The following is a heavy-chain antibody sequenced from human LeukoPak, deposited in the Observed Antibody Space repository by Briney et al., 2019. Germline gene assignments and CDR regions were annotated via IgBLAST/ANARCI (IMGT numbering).Heavy chain of an antibody. CDR1: GFTFSSYG. D-gene: IGHD3-10*01. V-gene: IGHV3-30*02. Sequence: GSLRLSCAASGFTFSSYGMHWVRQAPGKGLEWVAFIRYDGSNKYYADSVKGRFTISRDNSKNTLYLQMNTLTAEDTAVYYCAKGNYRSGSYFSGPYYYYYMDVWGKGTTVTVSS. CDR3: AKGNYRSGSYFSGPYYYYYMDV. J-gene: IGHJ6*03. CDR2: IRYDGSNK.